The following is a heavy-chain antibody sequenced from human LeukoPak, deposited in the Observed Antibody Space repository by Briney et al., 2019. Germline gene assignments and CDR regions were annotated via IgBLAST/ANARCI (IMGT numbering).Heavy chain of an antibody. Sequence: PGGSLRLSCAASGFTFSSCAMHWVRQAPGKGLEWVAVISYDGSNKYYADSVKGRFTISRDNSKNTLYLQMNSLRAEDTAVYYCARRRLEATGTDDAFDIWGQGTMVTVSS. CDR3: ARRRLEATGTDDAFDI. V-gene: IGHV3-30-3*01. CDR2: ISYDGSNK. D-gene: IGHD6-13*01. CDR1: GFTFSSCA. J-gene: IGHJ3*02.